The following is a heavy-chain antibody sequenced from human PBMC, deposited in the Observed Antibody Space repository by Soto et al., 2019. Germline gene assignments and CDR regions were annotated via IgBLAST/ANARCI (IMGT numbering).Heavy chain of an antibody. CDR1: GGTFSSYA. V-gene: IGHV1-69*01. CDR3: ARGYCSSTSCGEFDY. Sequence: QVQLVQSGAEVKKPGSSVKVSCKASGGTFSSYAISWVRQAPGQGREWMGGIIPIFGTAHYAQKFQGRVTITTDESTSTDYMELSSLRSEDTAVYYCARGYCSSTSCGEFDYWGQGTLVTVSS. J-gene: IGHJ4*02. CDR2: IIPIFGTA. D-gene: IGHD2-2*01.